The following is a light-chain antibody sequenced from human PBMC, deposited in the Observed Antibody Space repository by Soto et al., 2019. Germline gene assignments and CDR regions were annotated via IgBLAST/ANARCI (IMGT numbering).Light chain of an antibody. CDR3: QQHHSLPLT. CDR1: QDISNH. Sequence: DIQMTQSPSSLSASVGDRVTITCQASQDISNHLSWYQQKPGKAPKLLIYDASNLETGVPSGFSGSRSGTDFTFTISSLQPENVATYYCQQHHSLPLTFGGGTKVDIK. V-gene: IGKV1-33*01. CDR2: DAS. J-gene: IGKJ4*01.